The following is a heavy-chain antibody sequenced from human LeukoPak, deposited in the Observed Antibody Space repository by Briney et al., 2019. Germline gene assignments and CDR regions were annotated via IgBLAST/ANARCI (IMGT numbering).Heavy chain of an antibody. J-gene: IGHJ3*02. CDR3: ARRSLWFGESDAFDI. V-gene: IGHV3-74*01. CDR1: GFTFDDYG. CDR2: INSDGSST. Sequence: PGGSLRLSCAASGFTFDDYGMSWVRQAPGKGLVWVSRINSDGSSTSYADSVKGRFTISRDNAKNTLYLQMNSLRAEDTAVYYCARRSLWFGESDAFDIWGQGTMVTVSS. D-gene: IGHD3-10*01.